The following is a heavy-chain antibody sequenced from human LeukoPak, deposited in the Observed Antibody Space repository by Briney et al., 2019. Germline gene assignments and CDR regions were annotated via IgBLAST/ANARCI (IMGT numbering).Heavy chain of an antibody. Sequence: ASVKVSCKVSGYTLTELSMHWVRQAPGKGLEWMGGFDPEDGETIYAQKFQGRVTMTESTSTDTAYMELSSLRSEDTAVYYCATDSSSGWRDAFDIWGQGTMVTVSS. D-gene: IGHD6-19*01. CDR2: FDPEDGET. J-gene: IGHJ3*02. CDR1: GYTLTELS. CDR3: ATDSSSGWRDAFDI. V-gene: IGHV1-24*01.